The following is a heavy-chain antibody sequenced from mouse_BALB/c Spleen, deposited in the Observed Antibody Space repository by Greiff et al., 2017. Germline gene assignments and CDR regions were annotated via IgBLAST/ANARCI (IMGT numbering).Heavy chain of an antibody. V-gene: IGHV3-2*02. J-gene: IGHJ3*01. CDR1: GYSITSDYA. Sequence: EVKLEESGPGLVKPSQSLSLTCTVTGYSITSDYAWNWIRQFPGNKLEWMGYISYSGSTSYNPSLKSRISITRDTSKNQFFLQLNSVTTEDTATYYCASVITTAPWFAYWGQGTLVTVSA. CDR2: ISYSGST. D-gene: IGHD1-2*01. CDR3: ASVITTAPWFAY.